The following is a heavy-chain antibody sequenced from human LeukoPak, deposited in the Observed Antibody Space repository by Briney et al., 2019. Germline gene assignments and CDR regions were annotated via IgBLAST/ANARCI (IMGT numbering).Heavy chain of an antibody. CDR1: GGSISSSSYY. J-gene: IGHJ4*02. Sequence: SETLSLTCTVSGGSISSSSYYWGWIRQPPGKGLEWIGSIYYSGSTYYNPSLKSRVIISVDTSKNQFSLKLSSVTAADTAVYYCARHPRPVGTPAGYWGQGTLVTVSS. V-gene: IGHV4-39*01. CDR3: ARHPRPVGTPAGY. CDR2: IYYSGST. D-gene: IGHD6-19*01.